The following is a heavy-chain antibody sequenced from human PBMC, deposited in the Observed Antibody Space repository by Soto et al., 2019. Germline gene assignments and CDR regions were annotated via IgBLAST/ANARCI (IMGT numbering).Heavy chain of an antibody. Sequence: QLQLQESGSGLVKPSQTLSRTCAVSGGSISSGGYSWSWIRQPPGKGLEWIGYIYHSGSTYYNPSLKSRVTISVDRSKNQFSLKLSSVTAADTAVYYCAREGMTTVTFDPWGQGTLVTVSS. CDR3: AREGMTTVTFDP. J-gene: IGHJ5*02. CDR1: GGSISSGGYS. D-gene: IGHD4-4*01. CDR2: IYHSGST. V-gene: IGHV4-30-2*01.